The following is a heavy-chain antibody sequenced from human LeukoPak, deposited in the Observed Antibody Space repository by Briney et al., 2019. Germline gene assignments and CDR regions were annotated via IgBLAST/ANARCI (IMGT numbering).Heavy chain of an antibody. J-gene: IGHJ5*02. CDR2: IYYSGST. V-gene: IGHV4-61*05. CDR1: GGSISSRSYY. Sequence: PSETLSLTCTVSGGSISSRSYYWGWLRQPPGKGLEWIGSIYYSGSTHYNPSLNSRVTISGDMSKNQFSLKLSYVTAADTAVYYCARRGVEMAAIRADNWFDPWGQGTLVTVSS. CDR3: ARRGVEMAAIRADNWFDP. D-gene: IGHD5-24*01.